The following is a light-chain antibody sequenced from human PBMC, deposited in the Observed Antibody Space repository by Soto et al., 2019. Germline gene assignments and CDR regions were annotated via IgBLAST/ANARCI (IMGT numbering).Light chain of an antibody. Sequence: EIILTQSPATLSVSPEERATLSCRASQSIASNLAWYQQRPGQAHRLLSYGASTKATGIPARFSGSGPGTEFTLPISSLQSEDLAVYYCQQYNKWHPLTFGGGTKVEIK. CDR1: QSIASN. V-gene: IGKV3-15*01. J-gene: IGKJ4*01. CDR3: QQYNKWHPLT. CDR2: GAS.